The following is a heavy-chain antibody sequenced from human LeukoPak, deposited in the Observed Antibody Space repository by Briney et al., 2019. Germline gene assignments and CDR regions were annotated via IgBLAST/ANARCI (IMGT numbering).Heavy chain of an antibody. CDR2: INPSGGST. D-gene: IGHD3-16*02. V-gene: IGHV1-46*01. J-gene: IGHJ4*02. CDR1: GYTFTSYG. CDR3: ARLTFGGVIVVDY. Sequence: ASVKVSCKASGYTFTSYGISWVRQAPGQGLEWMGIINPSGGSTSYAQKFQGRVTMTRDMSTSTVYMELSSLRSEDTAVYYCARLTFGGVIVVDYWGQGTLVTVSS.